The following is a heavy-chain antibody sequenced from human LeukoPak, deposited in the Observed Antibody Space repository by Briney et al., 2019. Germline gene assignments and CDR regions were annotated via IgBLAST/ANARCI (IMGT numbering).Heavy chain of an antibody. CDR1: GFIFSSYF. Sequence: PGGSLRLSCAASGFIFSSYFMSWVRQAPGKGLEWVSTISVSGSHTYYADSVKCRFPVSRDNSMDTMYLQMHSLSAEDTAVYYCARRMEQLAYDSWGQGTVVSVSS. CDR3: ARRMEQLAYDS. J-gene: IGHJ4*02. V-gene: IGHV3-23*01. CDR2: ISVSGSHT. D-gene: IGHD1-26*01.